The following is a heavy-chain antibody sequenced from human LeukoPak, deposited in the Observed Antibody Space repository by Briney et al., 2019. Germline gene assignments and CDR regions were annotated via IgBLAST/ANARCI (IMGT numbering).Heavy chain of an antibody. Sequence: SETLSLTCSVSGGSTSSYYWSWIRQPPGKGLEWIGYIYYSGSTNYNPSLKSRVTISVDTSKNQLSLKLSSVTAADTAVYYCARGRSGYSYVHDAFDIWGHGTMVTVSS. J-gene: IGHJ3*02. CDR2: IYYSGST. CDR3: ARGRSGYSYVHDAFDI. V-gene: IGHV4-59*01. D-gene: IGHD5-18*01. CDR1: GGSTSSYY.